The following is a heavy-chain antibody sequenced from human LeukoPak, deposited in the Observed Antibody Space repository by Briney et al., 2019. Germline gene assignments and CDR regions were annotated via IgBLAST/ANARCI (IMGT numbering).Heavy chain of an antibody. CDR2: ISSSGGST. Sequence: PGGSLRLSCSASGFTFSRSSMHWVRQAPGKGLEYVSGISSSGGSTYYADSVKGRFTISRDNSKNTLYLQMSSLRAEDTAVYYCVKDRGYYFDDWGQGTLVTVSS. CDR3: VKDRGYYFDD. CDR1: GFTFSRSS. D-gene: IGHD1-14*01. J-gene: IGHJ4*02. V-gene: IGHV3-64D*06.